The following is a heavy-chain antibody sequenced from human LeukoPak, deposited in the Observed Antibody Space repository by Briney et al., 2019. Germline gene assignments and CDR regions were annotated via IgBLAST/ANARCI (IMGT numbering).Heavy chain of an antibody. D-gene: IGHD5-24*01. CDR3: AKVEQRWLQLYYFDY. Sequence: GGSLRLSCAASGFTFSSYAMSWVRQAPGKGLEWVSAISGSGGSTYYADSVKGRFTISRDNSKNTLYLQMNSLRAEDTAVYYCAKVEQRWLQLYYFDYWGQGTLVTVSS. J-gene: IGHJ4*02. CDR2: ISGSGGST. V-gene: IGHV3-23*01. CDR1: GFTFSSYA.